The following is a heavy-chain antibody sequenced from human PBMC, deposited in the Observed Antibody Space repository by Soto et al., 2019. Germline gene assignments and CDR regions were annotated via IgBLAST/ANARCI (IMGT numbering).Heavy chain of an antibody. CDR2: ISSSSSTI. CDR1: GFTFSSYS. D-gene: IGHD2-2*01. J-gene: IGHJ4*02. V-gene: IGHV3-48*01. CDR3: ARDTRYCSSTSCYFPTFDY. Sequence: GGSLRFSCAASGFTFSSYSMNWVRQAPGKGLEWVSYISSSSSTIYYADSVKGRFTISRDNAKNSLYLQMNSLRAEDTAVYYCARDTRYCSSTSCYFPTFDYWGQGTLVTVSS.